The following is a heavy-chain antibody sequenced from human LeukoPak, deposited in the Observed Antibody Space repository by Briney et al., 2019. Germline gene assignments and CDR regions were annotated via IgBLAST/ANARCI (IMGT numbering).Heavy chain of an antibody. V-gene: IGHV3-23*01. CDR3: AKPYYGSGLTYFDY. D-gene: IGHD3-10*01. CDR1: GFTFRSYG. CDR2: ISGSGGNT. Sequence: GGSLRLSCAASGFTFRSYGMSWVRQAPGKGLEWVSAISGSGGNTYYADSVKGRFTISRDNSKNTLYLQMNSLRAEDTAVYYCAKPYYGSGLTYFDYWGQGTLVTVSS. J-gene: IGHJ4*02.